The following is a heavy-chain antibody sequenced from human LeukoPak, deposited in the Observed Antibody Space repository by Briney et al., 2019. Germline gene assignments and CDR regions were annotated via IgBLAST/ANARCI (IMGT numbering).Heavy chain of an antibody. CDR2: IYASGST. V-gene: IGHV4-61*02. Sequence: SQTLSLTCTVSGGSISSGSYYWSWIRQPAGKGLEWIGRIYASGSTNYNPSLKSRVTISVDTSKNQFSLKLSSVTAADTAVYYCARVYYYDSSGYLPYFDYWGQGTLVTVSS. CDR1: GGSISSGSYY. D-gene: IGHD3-22*01. CDR3: ARVYYYDSSGYLPYFDY. J-gene: IGHJ4*02.